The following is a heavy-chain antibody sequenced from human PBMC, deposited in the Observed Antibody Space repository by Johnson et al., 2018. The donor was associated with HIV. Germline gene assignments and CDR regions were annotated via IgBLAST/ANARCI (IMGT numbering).Heavy chain of an antibody. CDR1: GFSFSDYY. CDR3: AKDATLQDGTGAFDI. V-gene: IGHV3-11*04. D-gene: IGHD1-1*01. Sequence: QVQLVESGGGLVKPGGSLRLSCTASGFSFSDYYMSCIRQAPGRGLEWVSYIRGSDRTTYYAESVRGRFTISRDNSKNTLYLQMNSLRAEDTAVYYCAKDATLQDGTGAFDIWGQGTMVTVSS. CDR2: IRGSDRTT. J-gene: IGHJ3*02.